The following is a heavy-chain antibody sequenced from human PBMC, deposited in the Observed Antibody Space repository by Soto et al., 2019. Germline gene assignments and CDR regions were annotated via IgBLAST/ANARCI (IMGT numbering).Heavy chain of an antibody. CDR2: ISYDGRNK. CDR1: TFTFSSYA. CDR3: ARGDGYNQIYYYYGMDV. V-gene: IGHV3-30*04. Sequence: QVQLVESGGGVVQPGRSLRLSCATSTFTFSSYAMHWVRQAPGKGLEWVAFISYDGRNKYYADSVNGRFTISRDNSKNTLTLQMSSLRAEDTAVYYCARGDGYNQIYYYYGMDVWGQGTTVTVSS. J-gene: IGHJ6*02. D-gene: IGHD5-12*01.